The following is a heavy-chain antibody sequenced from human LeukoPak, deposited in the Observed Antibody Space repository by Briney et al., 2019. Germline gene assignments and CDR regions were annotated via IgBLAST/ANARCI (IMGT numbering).Heavy chain of an antibody. CDR1: GFTFSRHG. J-gene: IGHJ4*02. CDR3: ARDRAWNYFDY. CDR2: ISNDGSRK. Sequence: GGSLRLSCAPSGFTFSRHGMHWVRQAPGKGLEWVAIISNDGSRKYYAHSVEGRFTISRDNSKNTLYLQMDSLRAEDTAVYYCARDRAWNYFDYWGQGATVTVSS. D-gene: IGHD3-3*01. V-gene: IGHV3-30*03.